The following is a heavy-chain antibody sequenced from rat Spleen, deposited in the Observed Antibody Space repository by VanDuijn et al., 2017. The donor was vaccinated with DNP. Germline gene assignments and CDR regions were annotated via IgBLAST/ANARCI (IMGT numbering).Heavy chain of an antibody. CDR1: GFNFNDYW. D-gene: IGHD1-11*01. V-gene: IGHV4-2*01. CDR2: INKDSSTI. Sequence: EVKLVESGGGLVQPGRSLKLSCAASGFNFNDYWMGWVRQAPGKGLEWIGQINKDSSTIHYIPSSKEKITISRDNGQNTLYPQMSKLGTEDPAIYHCAKGPNYGGDSDYFDYWGQGVMVTVSS. CDR3: AKGPNYGGDSDYFDY. J-gene: IGHJ2*01.